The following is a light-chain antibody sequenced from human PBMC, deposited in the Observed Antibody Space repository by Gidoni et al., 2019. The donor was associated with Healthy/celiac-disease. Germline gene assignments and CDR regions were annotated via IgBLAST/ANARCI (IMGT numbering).Light chain of an antibody. CDR2: EVN. Sequence: QSALTQPASVSGSPGQAITISCTGPSSDVGGYNYVSWYQQHPGKAPKLMIYEVNNRPSGVSNRFSGSKSGNTASLTISGLQAEDEADYYCSSYTSSSTPVVFGGGTKLTVL. J-gene: IGLJ2*01. CDR1: SSDVGGYNY. V-gene: IGLV2-14*01. CDR3: SSYTSSSTPVV.